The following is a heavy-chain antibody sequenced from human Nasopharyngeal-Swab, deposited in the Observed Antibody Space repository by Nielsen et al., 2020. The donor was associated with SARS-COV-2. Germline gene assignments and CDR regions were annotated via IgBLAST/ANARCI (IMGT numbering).Heavy chain of an antibody. CDR1: GGSMSSSGYH. V-gene: IGHV4-39*01. CDR3: VRREYSNRLDP. D-gene: IGHD2/OR15-2a*01. J-gene: IGHJ5*02. CDR2: IHYGGGT. Sequence: SETLSLTCTVAGGSMSSSGYHWVWIRQPPGKGLEWIGSIHYGGGTYYNPSLSSRVTLAVDASRNQFSLTVTSATAADTALYYCVRREYSNRLDPWGQGTLVTVSS.